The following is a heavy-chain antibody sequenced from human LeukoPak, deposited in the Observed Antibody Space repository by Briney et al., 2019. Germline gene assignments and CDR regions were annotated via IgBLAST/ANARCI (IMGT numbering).Heavy chain of an antibody. J-gene: IGHJ4*02. D-gene: IGHD3-10*01. CDR1: GGSFSSYY. CDR3: ARRRHYYGSGSPFDY. Sequence: PSETLSLTCAVYGGSFSSYYWSWIRQPPGKGLEWIGEINHSGSTNYNPSLKSRVTISVDTSKNQFSLKLSSVTAADTAVCYCARRRHYYGSGSPFDYWGQGTLVTVSS. V-gene: IGHV4-34*01. CDR2: INHSGST.